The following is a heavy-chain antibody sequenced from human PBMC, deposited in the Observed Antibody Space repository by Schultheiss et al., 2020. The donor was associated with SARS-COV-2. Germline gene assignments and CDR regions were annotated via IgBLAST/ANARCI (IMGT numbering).Heavy chain of an antibody. CDR1: GFTFSDYY. Sequence: GSLRLSCAASGFTFSDYYMSWIRQAPGKGLEWVSYISTSSTYIYYADSVKGRFTISRDNAKNSLYLQMNSLGAEDTAVYYCARDPREVQEYYFDYWGRGTLVTVSS. V-gene: IGHV3-11*06. CDR2: ISTSSTYI. J-gene: IGHJ4*02. CDR3: ARDPREVQEYYFDY. D-gene: IGHD1-26*01.